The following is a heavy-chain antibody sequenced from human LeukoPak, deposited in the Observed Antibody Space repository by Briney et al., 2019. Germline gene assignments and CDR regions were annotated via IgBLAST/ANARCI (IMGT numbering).Heavy chain of an antibody. CDR1: GYAISSGYF. CDR2: IYHSGST. D-gene: IGHD1-26*01. CDR3: ARDKGGSYDFDY. V-gene: IGHV4-38-2*02. Sequence: SETLSLTCSVSGYAISSGYFWGWIRQPPGKGLEWIGTIYHSGSTYYNPSLKSRVTISVDTSKNQFSLKQSSVTAADTAVYYCARDKGGSYDFDYWGQGTLVTVSS. J-gene: IGHJ4*02.